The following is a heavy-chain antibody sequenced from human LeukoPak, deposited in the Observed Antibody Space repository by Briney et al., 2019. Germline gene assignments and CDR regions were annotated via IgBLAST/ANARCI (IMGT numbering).Heavy chain of an antibody. CDR3: AIIEYSSSSVDY. D-gene: IGHD6-6*01. Sequence: GASVKVSCKASGYTFTGYHMHWVRQAPGQGLEWMGRINPNSGGTNYAQKFQGRVTMTRDTSISTAYMELSRLRSDDTAVYYCAIIEYSSSSVDYWGQGTLVTVSS. V-gene: IGHV1-2*06. CDR2: INPNSGGT. CDR1: GYTFTGYH. J-gene: IGHJ4*02.